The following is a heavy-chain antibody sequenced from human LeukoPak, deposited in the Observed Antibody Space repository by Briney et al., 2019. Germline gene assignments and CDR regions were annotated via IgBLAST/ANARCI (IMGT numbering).Heavy chain of an antibody. CDR3: ARGRWSATTATYYLDF. Sequence: ASVKVSCKASGYTFTNYGINWVRQAPGQGLEWMGWISAYNGNTNYAQRLQGRVTMTTDTSASTAYMELSSLTSEDTAVYYCARGRWSATTATYYLDFWGQGTLVTVSS. J-gene: IGHJ4*02. CDR2: ISAYNGNT. CDR1: GYTFTNYG. V-gene: IGHV1-18*01. D-gene: IGHD5-24*01.